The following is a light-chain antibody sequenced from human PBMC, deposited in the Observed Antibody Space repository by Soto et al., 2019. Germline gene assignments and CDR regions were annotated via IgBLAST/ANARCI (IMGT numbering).Light chain of an antibody. CDR3: QQYGSPLT. V-gene: IGKV3-20*01. Sequence: EIVLTQSPGTLSLSPGERATLSCRASQRVSSSYLAWYQQKPGQAPRLRIYGASSRDTGIPDRFSGGGAGTDFTLTISRLEPEDSAVYYCQQYGSPLTFGGGTKMELK. CDR2: GAS. J-gene: IGKJ4*01. CDR1: QRVSSSY.